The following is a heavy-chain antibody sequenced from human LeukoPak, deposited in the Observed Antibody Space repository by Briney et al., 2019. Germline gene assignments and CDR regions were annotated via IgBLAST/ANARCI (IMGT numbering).Heavy chain of an antibody. Sequence: ASVKVSCKASGYTFTGYYMRWVRQAPGQGLEWMGWINPNSGGTNYAQKFQGRVTMTRDTSISTAYMELSRLRSDDTAVYYCARERPIAARLEFGFDPWGQGTLVTVSS. CDR2: INPNSGGT. J-gene: IGHJ5*02. V-gene: IGHV1-2*02. CDR3: ARERPIAARLEFGFDP. CDR1: GYTFTGYY. D-gene: IGHD6-6*01.